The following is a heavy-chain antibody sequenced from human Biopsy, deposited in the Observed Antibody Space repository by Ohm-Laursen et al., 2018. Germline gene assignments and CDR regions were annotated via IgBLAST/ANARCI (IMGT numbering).Heavy chain of an antibody. CDR2: ISWISRNT. CDR3: VRDGWLEWPPRGDGYFDC. J-gene: IGHJ4*02. CDR1: GFRFDDYA. D-gene: IGHD3-3*01. V-gene: IGHV3-9*01. Sequence: SLRLSCAASGFRFDDYAMHWVRQRPGKGLEWVSGISWISRNTGYADSVKGRFTITRDNAKNSLYLQMNSLRVDDTAVYYCVRDGWLEWPPRGDGYFDCWGQGTLVTVSS.